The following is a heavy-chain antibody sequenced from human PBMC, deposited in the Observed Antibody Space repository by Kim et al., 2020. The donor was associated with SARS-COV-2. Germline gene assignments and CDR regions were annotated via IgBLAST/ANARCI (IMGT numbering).Heavy chain of an antibody. D-gene: IGHD3-16*02. CDR2: ISYDGSNK. J-gene: IGHJ4*02. CDR3: ATTPGEYDYIWGSYRRPFDY. V-gene: IGHV3-30-3*01. CDR1: GFTFSSYA. Sequence: GGSLRLSCAASGFTFSSYAMHWVRQAPGKGLEWVAVISYDGSNKYYADSVKGRFTISRDNSKNTLYLQMNSLRAEDTAVYYCATTPGEYDYIWGSYRRPFDYWGQGTLVTVSS.